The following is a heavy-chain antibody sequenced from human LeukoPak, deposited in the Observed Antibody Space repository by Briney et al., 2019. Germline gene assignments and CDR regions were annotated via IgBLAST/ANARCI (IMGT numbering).Heavy chain of an antibody. CDR1: GFTFSSYA. D-gene: IGHD3-9*01. CDR3: AKGLTNLGDD. CDR2: ISGSGANT. Sequence: PGGSLRLSCAASGFTFSSYAMTWVRQAPGKGLEWVSTISGSGANTYYADSVKGRFTISRDNSKNTLYLQMNSLRPEDTAVYYCAKGLTNLGDDWGQGTLVTVSS. V-gene: IGHV3-23*01. J-gene: IGHJ4*02.